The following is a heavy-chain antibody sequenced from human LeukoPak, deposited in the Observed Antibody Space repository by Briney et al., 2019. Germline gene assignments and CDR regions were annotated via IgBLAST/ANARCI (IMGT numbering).Heavy chain of an antibody. CDR3: AKDFVPRGGSYFPGFDY. J-gene: IGHJ4*02. Sequence: GGSLTLSCAPSGFTVSNNYMSWVRQAPGKGLEWVSVIYSDGTTFYRDSVKGRFTISRDNSKNTLYLQMNSLRTEDTAVYYCAKDFVPRGGSYFPGFDYWGQGTLVIVSS. CDR1: GFTVSNNY. V-gene: IGHV3-66*01. CDR2: IYSDGTT. D-gene: IGHD1-26*01.